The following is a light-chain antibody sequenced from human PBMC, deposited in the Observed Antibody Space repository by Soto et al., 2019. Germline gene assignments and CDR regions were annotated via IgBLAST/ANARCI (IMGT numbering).Light chain of an antibody. CDR2: AAS. V-gene: IGKV1-5*01. CDR1: QSISSW. J-gene: IGKJ5*01. CDR3: QHYFIYPIP. Sequence: DIQVTQYTSTLSASVGDRVTITCRASQSISSWLAWYQQKPGKAPKLLIYAASTLQSGVPSRFSGSRSGTDFTLTISSLHPEDVATYYCQHYFIYPIPFGQGARLEN.